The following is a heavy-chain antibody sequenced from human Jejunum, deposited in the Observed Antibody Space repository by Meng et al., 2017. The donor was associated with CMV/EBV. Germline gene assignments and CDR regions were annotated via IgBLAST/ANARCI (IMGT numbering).Heavy chain of an antibody. CDR1: GDSISNGDSY. Sequence: VCGDSISNGDSYWSWIHRPPRKGLEWIGYIYEGGSTSYNPTLGSRVTISVDTSKNQFSLKVMSVAATDTAVYYCAREGTNSYYFDYWGQGTLVTVSS. D-gene: IGHD1-14*01. V-gene: IGHV4-30-4*01. J-gene: IGHJ4*02. CDR2: IYEGGST. CDR3: AREGTNSYYFDY.